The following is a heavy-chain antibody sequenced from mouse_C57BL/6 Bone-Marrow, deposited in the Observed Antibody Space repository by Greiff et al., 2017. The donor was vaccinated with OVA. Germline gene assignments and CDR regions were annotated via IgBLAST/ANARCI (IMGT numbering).Heavy chain of an antibody. J-gene: IGHJ1*03. CDR2: IHPNSGST. D-gene: IGHD2-5*01. CDR3: ARSVYSNYVYFDV. V-gene: IGHV1-64*01. Sequence: VQLQQPGAELVKPGASVKLSCKASGYTFTSYWMHWVKQRPGQGLEWIGMIHPNSGSTNYTEKFKSKATLTVDKSSSTAHMQLSSLTSEDSAVYYCARSVYSNYVYFDVWGTGTTVTVSS. CDR1: GYTFTSYW.